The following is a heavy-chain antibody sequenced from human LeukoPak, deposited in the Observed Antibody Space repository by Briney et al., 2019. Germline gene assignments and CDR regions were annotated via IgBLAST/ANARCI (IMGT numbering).Heavy chain of an antibody. D-gene: IGHD6-6*01. CDR3: ARQLDLGYSSSSEFDY. Sequence: SETLSLTCTVSGGSISSSSYYWGWIRQPPGKGLEWIGTVYYSGSTYYNPSLESRVTISVDTSKNQFSLKLSSVTAADTAVYYCARQLDLGYSSSSEFDYWGQGTLVTVSS. CDR2: VYYSGST. CDR1: GGSISSSSYY. V-gene: IGHV4-39*01. J-gene: IGHJ4*02.